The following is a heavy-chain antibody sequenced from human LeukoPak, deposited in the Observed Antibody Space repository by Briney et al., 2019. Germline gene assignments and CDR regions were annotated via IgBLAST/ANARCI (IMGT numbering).Heavy chain of an antibody. CDR2: ISAYNGNT. Sequence: ASVKVSCKASGYTFTSYGISWVRQAPGQGLEWMGWISAYNGNTNYAQKLQGRVAMTTDTSTSTAYMELRSLRSDDTAVYYCARASGIRPGYSSGWLGDYWGQGTLVTVSS. V-gene: IGHV1-18*01. J-gene: IGHJ4*02. CDR1: GYTFTSYG. CDR3: ARASGIRPGYSSGWLGDY. D-gene: IGHD6-19*01.